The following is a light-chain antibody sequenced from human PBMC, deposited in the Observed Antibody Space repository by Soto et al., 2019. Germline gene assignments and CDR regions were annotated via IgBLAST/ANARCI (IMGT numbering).Light chain of an antibody. J-gene: IGKJ3*01. V-gene: IGKV3-20*01. CDR3: QHYRSAPFT. CDR2: GAS. CDR1: QSISSDY. Sequence: EIVLTQSPGILSLSPGERATLACRASQSISSDYLAWYQQRPGQSPRLLIYGASSRTTGVPDRFSGSGSGTDFTLTISRLEPEDFAVYYCQHYRSAPFTFGPGTKVDIK.